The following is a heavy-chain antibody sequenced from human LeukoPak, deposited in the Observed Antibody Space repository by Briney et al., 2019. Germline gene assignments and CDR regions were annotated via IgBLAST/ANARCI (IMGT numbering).Heavy chain of an antibody. J-gene: IGHJ4*01. CDR3: QARHGY. V-gene: IGHV3-23*01. CDR2: ISGSGGST. CDR1: GFTFSSYA. D-gene: IGHD6-6*01. Sequence: GGSLRLSCAASGFTFSSYAMIWVRQAPRKGLEWVSAISGSGGSTYYADSVKGRFTVSRDNSKNTPYLQMESLRVEDTAVYYCQARHGYWGHGTLVTVSS.